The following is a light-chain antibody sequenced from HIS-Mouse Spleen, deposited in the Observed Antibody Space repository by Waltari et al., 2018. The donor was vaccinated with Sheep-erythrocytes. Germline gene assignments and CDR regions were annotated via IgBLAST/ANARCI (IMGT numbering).Light chain of an antibody. CDR3: CSYAGSYTWV. CDR2: DVS. Sequence: QSALTQPRSVSGSPGQSVTISCTGTSSDVGGYNYVSWYQQHPGKAPKLMIYDVSTRPSVCPDRCVGSRSGNTASLTISGLQAEDEADYYCCSYAGSYTWVFGGGTKLTVL. V-gene: IGLV2-11*01. J-gene: IGLJ3*02. CDR1: SSDVGGYNY.